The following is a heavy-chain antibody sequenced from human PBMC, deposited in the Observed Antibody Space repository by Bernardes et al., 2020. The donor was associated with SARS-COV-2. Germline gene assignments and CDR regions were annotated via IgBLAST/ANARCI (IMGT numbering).Heavy chain of an antibody. D-gene: IGHD6-13*01. Sequence: ASVKVSCKASGYTFTSYYMHWVRQAPGQGLEWMGIINPSDGNTSYAQKFQGRVTMTRDTSTSTVYMELSSLRSEDTAVYYCAREVTGQQPGVGWWFDPWGQGTRVIVSS. CDR1: GYTFTSYY. V-gene: IGHV1-46*01. CDR3: AREVTGQQPGVGWWFDP. CDR2: INPSDGNT. J-gene: IGHJ5*02.